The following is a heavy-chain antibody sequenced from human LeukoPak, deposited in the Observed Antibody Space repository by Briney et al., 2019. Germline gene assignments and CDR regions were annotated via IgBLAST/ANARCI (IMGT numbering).Heavy chain of an antibody. CDR3: ARDYGDYRNWFDP. CDR2: IIPILGIA. V-gene: IGHV1-69*04. Sequence: SVKVSCKASGGTFSSYTISWVRQAPGQGLEWMGRIIPILGIANYAQKLQGRVTMTTDTSTSTAYMELRSLRSDDTAVYYCARDYGDYRNWFDPWGQGTLVTVSS. D-gene: IGHD4-17*01. J-gene: IGHJ5*02. CDR1: GGTFSSYT.